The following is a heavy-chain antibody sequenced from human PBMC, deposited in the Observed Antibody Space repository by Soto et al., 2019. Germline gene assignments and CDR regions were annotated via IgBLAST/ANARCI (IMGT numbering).Heavy chain of an antibody. D-gene: IGHD1-1*01. CDR3: ARTLPNRQLFDS. V-gene: IGHV4-59*01. CDR1: GGFI. CDR2: IYNSGRY. Sequence: SETLSLTCTVSGGFIWGWIRQSPDKGLEWIGYIYNSGRYSYNPSLESRLNISIDTSKNQFSLRLATVTAADTAVYYCARTLPNRQLFDSWSQGTLVT. J-gene: IGHJ4*02.